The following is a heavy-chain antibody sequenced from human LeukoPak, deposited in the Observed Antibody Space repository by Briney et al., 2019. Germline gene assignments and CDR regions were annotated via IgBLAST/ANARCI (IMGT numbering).Heavy chain of an antibody. V-gene: IGHV3-11*01. J-gene: IGHJ4*02. CDR2: ISSSGSTI. D-gene: IGHD2-15*01. CDR3: ARGVVVVAATPPYFDY. Sequence: GGSLRLSCAASGFTFSDYYTSWVRQAPGKGLEWASYISSSGSTIYYADSVKGRFTISRDNAKNSLYLQMNSLRAEDTAVYYCARGVVVVAATPPYFDYWGQGTLVTVSS. CDR1: GFTFSDYY.